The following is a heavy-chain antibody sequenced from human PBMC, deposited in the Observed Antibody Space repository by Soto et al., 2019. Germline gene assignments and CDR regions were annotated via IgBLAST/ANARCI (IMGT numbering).Heavy chain of an antibody. V-gene: IGHV4-34*01. CDR3: ARGDYYDSSGYYYTNWFDP. J-gene: IGHJ5*02. CDR1: GGSFSGYY. CDR2: INHSGST. Sequence: QVQLQQWGAGLLKPSETLSLTCAVYGGSFSGYYWSWIRQPPGKGLEWIGEINHSGSTNYNPSLKIRVTISVDTSKNQFSLKLSSVTAADTAVYYCARGDYYDSSGYYYTNWFDPWGQGTLVTVSS. D-gene: IGHD3-22*01.